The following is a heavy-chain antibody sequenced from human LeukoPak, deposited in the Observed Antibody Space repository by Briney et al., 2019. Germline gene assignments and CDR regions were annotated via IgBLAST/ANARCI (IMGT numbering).Heavy chain of an antibody. Sequence: ASVKVSCKTSGYTFTDYYMHWVRQAPGQGLEWMGWINPNTGGANYAQKFQGRVTMTRDTSISTAYMELRSLRSDDTAVYYCAREGGPTGGAQDYWGQGTLVTVSS. CDR1: GYTFTDYY. CDR3: AREGGPTGGAQDY. CDR2: INPNTGGA. D-gene: IGHD1-1*01. V-gene: IGHV1-2*02. J-gene: IGHJ4*02.